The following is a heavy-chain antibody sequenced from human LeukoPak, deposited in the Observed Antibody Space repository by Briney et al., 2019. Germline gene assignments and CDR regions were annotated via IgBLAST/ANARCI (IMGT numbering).Heavy chain of an antibody. D-gene: IGHD3-3*01. Sequence: ASVKVSCKASGYTFTSYAMNWVRQAPGQGLEWMGWISAYNGNTNYAQNLQGRVTMTTDTSTSTAYMELRSLRSDDTAVFYCGRVPSTLFDFWSAYVIDYWGQGTLVTVSS. CDR3: GRVPSTLFDFWSAYVIDY. V-gene: IGHV1-18*01. CDR1: GYTFTSYA. CDR2: ISAYNGNT. J-gene: IGHJ4*02.